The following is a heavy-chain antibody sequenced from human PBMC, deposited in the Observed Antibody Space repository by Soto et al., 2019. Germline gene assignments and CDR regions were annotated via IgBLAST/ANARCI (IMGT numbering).Heavy chain of an antibody. D-gene: IGHD6-13*01. CDR3: ERDPSWCGLSINRHYGMDV. CDR1: VGTFSSYT. CDR2: IIPILGIA. Sequence: QVQLVQSGAEVKKPGSSVKFSCKASVGTFSSYTISWVRQSPGQGLEWMGRIIPILGIANYAQKFQGRVTITADKSTSTHYIELSSLRYEQPAVYYCERDPSWCGLSINRHYGMDVWGQGTTVTVSS. J-gene: IGHJ6*02. V-gene: IGHV1-69*08.